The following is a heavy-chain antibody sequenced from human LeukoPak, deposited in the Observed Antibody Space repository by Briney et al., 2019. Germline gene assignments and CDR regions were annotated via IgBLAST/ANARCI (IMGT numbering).Heavy chain of an antibody. CDR1: GFTFDDYA. CDR3: ARAFGYSSSWYGSFDY. V-gene: IGHV3-48*01. D-gene: IGHD6-13*01. J-gene: IGHJ4*02. CDR2: ISSSGSTI. Sequence: GSLRLSCAASGFTFDDYAMHWVRQAPGKGLEWVSYISSSGSTIYYADSVKGRFTISRDNSKNTLYLQMNSLRAEDTAVYYCARAFGYSSSWYGSFDYWGQGTLVTVSS.